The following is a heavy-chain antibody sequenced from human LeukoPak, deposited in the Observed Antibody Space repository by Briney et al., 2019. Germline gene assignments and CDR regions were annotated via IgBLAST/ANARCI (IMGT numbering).Heavy chain of an antibody. CDR2: ISYDGSDK. V-gene: IGHV3-30*04. CDR3: VREDTPATANY. CDR1: GFTFNSYS. D-gene: IGHD2-21*02. J-gene: IGHJ4*02. Sequence: GGSLRLSCAASGFTFNSYSMFWVRQAPGKGLEWVAVISYDGSDKSYADSVRGRFTISRDNSKDTLFLQMHSLRPGDTAVYYCVREDTPATANYWGQGTLVTISS.